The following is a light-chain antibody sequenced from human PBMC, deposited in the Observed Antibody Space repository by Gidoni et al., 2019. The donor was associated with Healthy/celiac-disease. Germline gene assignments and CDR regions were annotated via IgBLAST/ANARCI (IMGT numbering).Light chain of an antibody. CDR3: QQYGSSPYT. CDR1: QSVSSSY. CDR2: GAS. Sequence: EIVLTQSPGTLSLSPGERATLSCRASQSVSSSYLAWYQQKPGQAPRLLIYGASSRATGIPDRFSGSGSGTDFTLTTSRLEPEDFAVYYCQQYGSSPYTFGQGARLKIK. V-gene: IGKV3-20*01. J-gene: IGKJ2*01.